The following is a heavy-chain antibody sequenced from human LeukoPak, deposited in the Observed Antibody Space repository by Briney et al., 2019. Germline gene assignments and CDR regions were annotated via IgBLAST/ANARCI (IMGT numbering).Heavy chain of an antibody. V-gene: IGHV3-9*03. CDR1: GFTFDDYA. Sequence: GGSLRLSCAASGFTFDDYAMHWVRQAPGKGLEWVSGISWNSGSIGYAGSVKGRFTISRDNAKNSLYLQMNSLRAEDMALYYCAKGFGEHAFDIWGQGTMVTVSS. D-gene: IGHD3-10*01. J-gene: IGHJ3*02. CDR2: ISWNSGSI. CDR3: AKGFGEHAFDI.